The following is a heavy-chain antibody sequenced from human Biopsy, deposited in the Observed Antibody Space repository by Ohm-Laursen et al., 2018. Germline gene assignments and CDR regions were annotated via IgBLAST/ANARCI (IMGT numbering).Heavy chain of an antibody. CDR1: GDSVTKYY. Sequence: TLSLTCPVSGDSVTKYYWSWIRQPPGQGLEWIGPIYYSVLTNYNPSLQSRVSISVDTSRNQVSLTLSSVTAADTAVYYCARDSGILNYGNFKYYHYYGMDVWGQGTKVTVSS. V-gene: IGHV4-59*02. CDR3: ARDSGILNYGNFKYYHYYGMDV. D-gene: IGHD4-11*01. J-gene: IGHJ6*02. CDR2: IYYSVLT.